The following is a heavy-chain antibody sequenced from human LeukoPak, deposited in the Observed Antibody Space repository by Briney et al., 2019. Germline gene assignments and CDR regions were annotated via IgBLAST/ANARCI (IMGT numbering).Heavy chain of an antibody. CDR2: IYTSGST. J-gene: IGHJ3*02. CDR3: ASYNSSYYWDDAFDI. V-gene: IGHV4-61*02. Sequence: SETLSLTCTVSGGSISSGSYYWGWVRQPAGKGLEWIGRIYTSGSTKYNPSLKSRVTISVDTSKNQFSLKLSSVTAADTAVYYCASYNSSYYWDDAFDIWGQGTMVTVSS. D-gene: IGHD3-22*01. CDR1: GGSISSGSYY.